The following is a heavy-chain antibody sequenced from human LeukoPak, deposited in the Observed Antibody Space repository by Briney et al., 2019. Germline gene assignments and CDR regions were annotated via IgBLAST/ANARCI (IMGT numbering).Heavy chain of an antibody. J-gene: IGHJ6*02. CDR1: GYTFTGYY. D-gene: IGHD1-14*01. Sequence: ASVKVSCKASGYTFTGYYMHWVRQAPGQGLAWMGWINPNSGGTNYAQKFQGRVTMTRDTSISAAYMELSRLRSDDTAVYYCAREPPVTYYYYYGMDVWGQGTTVTVSS. CDR2: INPNSGGT. CDR3: AREPPVTYYYYYGMDV. V-gene: IGHV1-2*02.